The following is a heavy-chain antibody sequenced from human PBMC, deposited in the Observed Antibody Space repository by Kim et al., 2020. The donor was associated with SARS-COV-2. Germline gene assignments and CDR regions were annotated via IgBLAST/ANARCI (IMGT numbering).Heavy chain of an antibody. Sequence: NPSLKMRVTMSVDTSKNQFSLKLSSVTAADTAVYYCARQVVAAAGGSFDYWGQGALVTVSS. V-gene: IGHV4-4*06. J-gene: IGHJ4*02. CDR3: ARQVVAAAGGSFDY. D-gene: IGHD6-13*01.